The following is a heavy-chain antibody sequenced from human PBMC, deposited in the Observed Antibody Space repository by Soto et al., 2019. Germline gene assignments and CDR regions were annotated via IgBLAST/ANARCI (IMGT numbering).Heavy chain of an antibody. D-gene: IGHD2-2*01. CDR2: IIPIFGTA. Sequence: QVQLVQSGAEVNKPGSSVKVSCKASGGTFSSYAISWVRQAPGQGLEWMGGIIPIFGTANYAQKFQGRVTSNADESTSTAYMELSSLRSEDTAVYYCARQPGYCSSTSCYAKYYYYGMDVWGQGNTVTVSS. CDR1: GGTFSSYA. CDR3: ARQPGYCSSTSCYAKYYYYGMDV. J-gene: IGHJ6*02. V-gene: IGHV1-69*01.